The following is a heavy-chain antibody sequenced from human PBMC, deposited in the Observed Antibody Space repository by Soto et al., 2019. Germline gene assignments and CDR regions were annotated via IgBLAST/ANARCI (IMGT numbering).Heavy chain of an antibody. Sequence: QVQLVECGGGVVQPGRSLRLSCAASGFTFSNNAMDWVRQAPGKGLEWVAVISYDGSNKYIAESVKGRFTISRDNSKNTLFLQMNSLRAEATAVYYCARGTTTSAFSAMDVWGQGTTVTVSS. J-gene: IGHJ6*02. CDR2: ISYDGSNK. CDR3: ARGTTTSAFSAMDV. CDR1: GFTFSNNA. V-gene: IGHV3-30-3*01. D-gene: IGHD1-1*01.